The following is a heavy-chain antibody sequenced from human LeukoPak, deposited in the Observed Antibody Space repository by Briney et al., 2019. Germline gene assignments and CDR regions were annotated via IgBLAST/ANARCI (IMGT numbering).Heavy chain of an antibody. D-gene: IGHD2-15*01. CDR3: ARDQSEVVAAPNY. V-gene: IGHV3-21*01. CDR1: GFTFSSYS. CDR2: ISSSGSYI. J-gene: IGHJ4*02. Sequence: PGGSLRLSCAASGFTFSSYSMNWVRQAPGKGLEWVSSISSSGSYIYYADSVKGRFTISRDNAKNSLYLQMNSLRAEDTAVYYCARDQSEVVAAPNYWGQGTLVTVSS.